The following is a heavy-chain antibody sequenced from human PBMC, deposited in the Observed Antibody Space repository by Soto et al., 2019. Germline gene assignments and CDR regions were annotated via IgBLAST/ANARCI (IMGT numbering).Heavy chain of an antibody. V-gene: IGHV5-51*01. CDR1: GYSFTSYW. CDR3: ARLETGTAYYYYYGMDV. Sequence: GESLKISCKGSGYSFTSYWIGWVRQMPGKGLEWMGIIYPGDSDTRYSPSFQGQVTISADKSISTAYLQWSSLKASDTAMYYFARLETGTAYYYYYGMDVWGQGTTVTVSS. CDR2: IYPGDSDT. D-gene: IGHD1-1*01. J-gene: IGHJ6*02.